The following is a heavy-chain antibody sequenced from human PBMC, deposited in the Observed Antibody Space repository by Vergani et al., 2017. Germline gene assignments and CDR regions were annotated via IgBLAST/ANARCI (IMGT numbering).Heavy chain of an antibody. V-gene: IGHV4-39*01. CDR2: ICDSRNN. Sequence: QLQLQESGPRLVKPSETLSLTCSPSGMSISNNNNYWGWIRQPPGKGLELIGSICDSRNNNYSPSLKSRVIISVDTSKNQFSLNLTSVTAADTAVYYCARHLRQLARNDVFDIWGHGTLVTVSS. J-gene: IGHJ3*02. CDR3: ARHLRQLARNDVFDI. D-gene: IGHD6-6*01. CDR1: GMSISNNNNY.